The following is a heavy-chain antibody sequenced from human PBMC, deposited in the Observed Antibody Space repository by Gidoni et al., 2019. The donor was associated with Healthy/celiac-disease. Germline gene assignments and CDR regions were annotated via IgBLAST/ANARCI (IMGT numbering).Heavy chain of an antibody. V-gene: IGHV4-39*01. CDR2: LYYSGST. CDR1: GGSISSSSYY. Sequence: QLQLQESGPGLVKPSETLSLTCTVSGGSISSSSYYWGWIRQPPGYGLGWIGSLYYSGSTYYIPSLTSRVTISVDTSKNQFSLKLSSVTAADTAVYYCARLRLDYYGSGSHFDYWGQGTLVTVSS. CDR3: ARLRLDYYGSGSHFDY. D-gene: IGHD3-10*01. J-gene: IGHJ4*02.